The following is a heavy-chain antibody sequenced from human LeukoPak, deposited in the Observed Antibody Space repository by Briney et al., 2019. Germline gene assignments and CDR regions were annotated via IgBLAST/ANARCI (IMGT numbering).Heavy chain of an antibody. CDR1: GDSVSSNTAA. CDR2: TYYRSKWFS. CDR3: AREGGGKALYD. V-gene: IGHV6-1*01. J-gene: IGHJ4*02. D-gene: IGHD3-16*01. Sequence: SQTLSLTCAISGDSVSSNTAAWNWVRQSPSGGLEWLGRTYYRSKWFSNYAVSVKSRIIINPDTSKNQFSLQLNSVTPEDTAVYFCAREGGGKALYDWGQGTLVTVSS.